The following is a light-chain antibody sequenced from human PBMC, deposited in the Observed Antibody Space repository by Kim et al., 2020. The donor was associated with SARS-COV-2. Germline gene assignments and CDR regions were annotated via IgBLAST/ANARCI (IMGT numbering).Light chain of an antibody. CDR3: QQYGGSPPLT. Sequence: PGDRATLSCRASQSVDSNYLAWYQQEPGQAPRLLIGGACSRAAGSPDRFTGSGSATDFTLTISRLEPEDFAVYFCQQYGGSPPLTFGGGTKVEIK. J-gene: IGKJ4*01. CDR1: QSVDSNY. V-gene: IGKV3-20*01. CDR2: GAC.